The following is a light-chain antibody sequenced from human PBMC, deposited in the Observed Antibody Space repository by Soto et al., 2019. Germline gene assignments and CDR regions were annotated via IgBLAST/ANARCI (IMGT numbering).Light chain of an antibody. V-gene: IGLV7-46*01. CDR3: LLFYSGPRRV. Sequence: QAVVTQEPSLTVSPGGTVTLTCGSSSGAVTSGHYPYWFQQKSGQAPRTLMYDTNIKHSWTPARFSGSLLGGKAALTLSGAQPEDEADYYCLLFYSGPRRVFGGGTKLTVL. CDR1: SGAVTSGHY. CDR2: DTN. J-gene: IGLJ3*02.